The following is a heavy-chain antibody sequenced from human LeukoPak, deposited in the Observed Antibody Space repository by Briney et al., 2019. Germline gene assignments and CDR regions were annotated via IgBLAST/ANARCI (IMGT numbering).Heavy chain of an antibody. CDR2: INHSGST. J-gene: IGHJ6*03. CDR3: ASSSWYDAGYYYMDV. V-gene: IGHV4-34*01. CDR1: GGSFSGYY. Sequence: SETLSLTCAVYGGSFSGYYWSWIRQPPGKGLEWIGEINHSGSTNYNPSLKSRVTISVDTSKNQFSLKLSSVTAADTAVYYCASSSWYDAGYYYMDVWGKGTTVTVSS. D-gene: IGHD6-13*01.